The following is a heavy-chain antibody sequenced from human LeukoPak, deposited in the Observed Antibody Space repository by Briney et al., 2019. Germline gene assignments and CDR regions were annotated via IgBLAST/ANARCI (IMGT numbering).Heavy chain of an antibody. CDR1: GFTFSSYA. CDR3: AKGCYDSSGPANTFDY. V-gene: IGHV3-23*01. Sequence: GGSLRLSXAASGFTFSSYAMSWVRQAPGKGLEWVSGISGSGGSTYYADSVKGQFTISRDNSKNTLYLQMNNLRAEDTALYYCAKGCYDSSGPANTFDYWGQGTLVTVSS. D-gene: IGHD3-22*01. CDR2: ISGSGGST. J-gene: IGHJ4*02.